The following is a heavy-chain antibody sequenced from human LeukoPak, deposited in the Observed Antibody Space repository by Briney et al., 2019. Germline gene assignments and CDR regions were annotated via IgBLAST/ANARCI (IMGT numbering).Heavy chain of an antibody. Sequence: GGSLRLSCAASGFTFSSYDMHWVRQATGKGLEWVSAIGTAGDTYYPGSVKGRFTISRENAKNSLYLQMNSLRAGDTAVYYCARGHSALGYCSGGSYYEDWFDPWGQGTLVTVSS. V-gene: IGHV3-13*01. CDR2: IGTAGDT. J-gene: IGHJ5*02. CDR3: ARGHSALGYCSGGSYYEDWFDP. D-gene: IGHD2-15*01. CDR1: GFTFSSYD.